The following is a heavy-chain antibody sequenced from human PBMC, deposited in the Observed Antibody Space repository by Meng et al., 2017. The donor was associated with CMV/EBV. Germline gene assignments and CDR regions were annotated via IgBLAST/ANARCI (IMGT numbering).Heavy chain of an antibody. J-gene: IGHJ4*02. V-gene: IGHV3-33*06. CDR1: GLSSDTSA. D-gene: IGHD2-21*01. CDR3: AKGAKDCGPFCYYTDF. Sequence: GGSLRLSCATSGLSSDTSAMHWVRQAPGKGLEWVAIISSDGNNQHYADSVKGRFAISRDNSKNTLYLQMKSLRAEDTAMYYCAKGAKDCGPFCYYTDFWGRGTLVTVSS. CDR2: ISSDGNNQ.